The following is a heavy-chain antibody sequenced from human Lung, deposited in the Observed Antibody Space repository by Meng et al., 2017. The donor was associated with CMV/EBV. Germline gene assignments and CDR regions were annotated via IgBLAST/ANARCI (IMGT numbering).Heavy chain of an antibody. Sequence: SXXVSXKASEYTFTAYYIHWVRQAPGQGLEWMGWIDPNGGGTNYAQKFQDRVTMTSDTSIRTAYMELSRLRSDDAALYYCARERYLVPAASPDYYYYGMDVWGQGTXVTCSS. J-gene: IGHJ6*02. V-gene: IGHV1-2*02. CDR2: IDPNGGGT. CDR1: EYTFTAYY. CDR3: ARERYLVPAASPDYYYYGMDV. D-gene: IGHD2-2*01.